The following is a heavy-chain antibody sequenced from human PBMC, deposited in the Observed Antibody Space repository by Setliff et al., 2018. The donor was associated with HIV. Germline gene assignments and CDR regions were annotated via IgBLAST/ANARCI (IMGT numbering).Heavy chain of an antibody. D-gene: IGHD3-10*01. CDR3: ASRRGIEFYFDI. CDR2: INHGGDT. V-gene: IGHV4-39*02. Sequence: SETLSLTCVVSGDSISRSRYYWGWIRQPPGKGLEWIGEINHGGDTNYNPSLKSRVTISVGSSYNHFSLKLSSVTAADTGVYYCASRRGIEFYFDIWGQGTPVTVSS. J-gene: IGHJ4*02. CDR1: GDSISRSRYY.